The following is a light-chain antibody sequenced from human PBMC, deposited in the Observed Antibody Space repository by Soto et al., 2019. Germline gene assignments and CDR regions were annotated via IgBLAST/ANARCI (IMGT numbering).Light chain of an antibody. V-gene: IGLV1-40*01. Sequence: QSVLTQPPSVSGAPGQRDTISCTGSSSNIGAGYDVHWYQQLPGTAPKLLIYGNSNRPSGVPDRFSGSKSGTSASLAITGLQAEDEADYYCQSYDSSSHVVFGGGTKLTVL. CDR3: QSYDSSSHVV. CDR2: GNS. J-gene: IGLJ2*01. CDR1: SSNIGAGYD.